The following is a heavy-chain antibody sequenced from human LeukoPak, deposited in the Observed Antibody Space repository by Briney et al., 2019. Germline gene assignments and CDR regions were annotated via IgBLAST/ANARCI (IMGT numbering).Heavy chain of an antibody. J-gene: IGHJ4*02. V-gene: IGHV3-23*01. CDR3: AKVRKATENDY. CDR1: GFTFITYA. Sequence: GGSLRLSCAASGFTFITYAMSWVRQAPGKGPEWVSGISVSGGRTDYADSVKGRFTISRDNSKNTLYLQMNSLRAEDTAVCYCAKVRKATENDYWGQGTLVTVSS. D-gene: IGHD5-12*01. CDR2: ISVSGGRT.